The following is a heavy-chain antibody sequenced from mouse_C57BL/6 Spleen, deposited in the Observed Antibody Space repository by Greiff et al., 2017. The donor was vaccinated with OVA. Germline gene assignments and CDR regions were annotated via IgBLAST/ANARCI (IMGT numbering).Heavy chain of an antibody. CDR1: GFTFSSYA. Sequence: EVQRVESGEGLVKPGGSLKLSCAASGFTFSSYAMSWVRQTPEKRLEWVAYISSGGDYIYYADTVKGRFTISRDNARNTLYLQMSSLKSEDTAMYYCTRTTVVATRAMDYWGQGTSVTVSS. CDR3: TRTTVVATRAMDY. D-gene: IGHD1-1*01. CDR2: ISSGGDYI. V-gene: IGHV5-9-1*02. J-gene: IGHJ4*01.